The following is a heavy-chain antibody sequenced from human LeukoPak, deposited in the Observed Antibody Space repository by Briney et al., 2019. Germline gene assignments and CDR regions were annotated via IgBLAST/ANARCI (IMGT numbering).Heavy chain of an antibody. V-gene: IGHV4-34*01. Sequence: PSETLSLTCAVYGGSFSGYYWSWIRQPPGNGLEWIGEINHSGSTNYNPSLKSRVTISVDTSKNQFSLKLSSVTAADTAVYYCARGTNWFDPWGQGTLVTVSS. CDR2: INHSGST. CDR1: GGSFSGYY. J-gene: IGHJ5*02. CDR3: ARGTNWFDP.